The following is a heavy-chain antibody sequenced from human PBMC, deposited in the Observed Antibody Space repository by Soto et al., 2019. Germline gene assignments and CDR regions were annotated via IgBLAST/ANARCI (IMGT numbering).Heavy chain of an antibody. Sequence: SVKVSCKASGGTFGSYAISWVRQAPGQGLEWMGGIIPIFGTANYAQKFQGRVTITADESTSTAYMELSSLRSEDTAVYYCARGDSSGYFRHYYYYGMDVWGQGTTVTVSS. CDR3: ARGDSSGYFRHYYYYGMDV. CDR2: IIPIFGTA. V-gene: IGHV1-69*13. J-gene: IGHJ6*02. D-gene: IGHD3-22*01. CDR1: GGTFGSYA.